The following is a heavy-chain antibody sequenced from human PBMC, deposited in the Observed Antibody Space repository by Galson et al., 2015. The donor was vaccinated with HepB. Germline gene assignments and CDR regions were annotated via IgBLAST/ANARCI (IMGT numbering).Heavy chain of an antibody. J-gene: IGHJ4*02. Sequence: SVKVSCKASGYTFTSYDINWVRQATGQGLEWMGWMNPNSGNTGYAQKFQGRVTMTRNTSISIAYMELSSLRSEDTAVYYCARGSPFLGYCSSTSCYKDYWGQGTLVTVSS. CDR1: GYTFTSYD. D-gene: IGHD2-2*02. CDR2: MNPNSGNT. V-gene: IGHV1-8*01. CDR3: ARGSPFLGYCSSTSCYKDY.